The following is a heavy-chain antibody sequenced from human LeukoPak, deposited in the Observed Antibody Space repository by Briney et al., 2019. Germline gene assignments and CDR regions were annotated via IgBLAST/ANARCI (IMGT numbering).Heavy chain of an antibody. CDR1: GGSFSGCY. V-gene: IGHV4-34*01. D-gene: IGHD6-19*01. J-gene: IGHJ4*02. Sequence: SETLSLTCAVYGGSFSGCYWSWIRQPPGKGLEWIGEINHSGSTNYNPSLKSRVTISVDTSKNQFSLKLSSVTAADTAVYYCARALGIAVAGTVAHYFDYWGQGTLVTVSS. CDR3: ARALGIAVAGTVAHYFDY. CDR2: INHSGST.